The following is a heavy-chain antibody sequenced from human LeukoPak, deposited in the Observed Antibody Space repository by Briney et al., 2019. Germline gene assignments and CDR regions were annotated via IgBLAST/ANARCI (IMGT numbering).Heavy chain of an antibody. D-gene: IGHD3-10*01. CDR1: EFTFSNYW. V-gene: IGHV3-7*03. CDR2: IKQDASEK. J-gene: IGHJ4*02. CDR3: ARVSMHRSGMYYPDY. Sequence: GGSLRLSCSASEFTFSNYWMTWVRQAPGKGLEWVANIKQDASEKYYADSVMGRFTISRANTKNSLYLQMKSLRAEDTAVYYCARVSMHRSGMYYPDYWGQGTLVTVSS.